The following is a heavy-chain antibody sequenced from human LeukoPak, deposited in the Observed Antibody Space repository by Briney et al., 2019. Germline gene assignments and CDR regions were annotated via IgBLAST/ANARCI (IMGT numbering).Heavy chain of an antibody. CDR2: ISGSGGST. Sequence: GGSLRLSCAASGFTFSSYAMSWVRQAPGKGLEWVSAISGSGGSTYYADSVKGRFTISRDNSKNTLYLQMNSLRAEDTAVYYCAKDRASGLYGDYGASFCDYWGQGTLVTVSS. V-gene: IGHV3-23*01. CDR1: GFTFSSYA. CDR3: AKDRASGLYGDYGASFCDY. J-gene: IGHJ4*02. D-gene: IGHD4-17*01.